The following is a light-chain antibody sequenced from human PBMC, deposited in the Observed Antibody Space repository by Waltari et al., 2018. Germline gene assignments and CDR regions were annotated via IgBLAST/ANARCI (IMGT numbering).Light chain of an antibody. CDR2: GDT. Sequence: QSVLTQPPSVSGAPGQRVTISCIGYSPNLGAGYDVQWYQQLPGTAPKLLIYGDTSRPSGVPDRFSASKSGTSVSLAITGLQPEDEAHYYCQSYDTNLRDWVFGGGTKLTVL. V-gene: IGLV1-40*01. CDR3: QSYDTNLRDWV. J-gene: IGLJ3*02. CDR1: SPNLGAGYD.